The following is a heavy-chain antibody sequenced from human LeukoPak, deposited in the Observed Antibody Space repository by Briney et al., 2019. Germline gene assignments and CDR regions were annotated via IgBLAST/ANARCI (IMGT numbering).Heavy chain of an antibody. V-gene: IGHV3-23*01. CDR3: AKAHYDSSGYYYFDY. D-gene: IGHD3-22*01. CDR2: ISASGGST. Sequence: GGSLRLSCAASGFTFSSYAMSWVRQAPGKGLEWVSTISASGGSTYYADSVKGRFTISRDNSKNTLYLQMNSLRAEDTAVYYCAKAHYDSSGYYYFDYWGQGTLVTVSS. CDR1: GFTFSSYA. J-gene: IGHJ4*02.